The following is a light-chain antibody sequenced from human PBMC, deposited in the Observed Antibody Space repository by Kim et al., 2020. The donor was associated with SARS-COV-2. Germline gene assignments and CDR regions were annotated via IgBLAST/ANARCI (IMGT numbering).Light chain of an antibody. CDR2: DAS. J-gene: IGKJ2*01. Sequence: ASVGDRVTITCRASQSISSWLAWYQQKPGKAPKLLIYDASSLESGVPSRFSGSGSGTEFTLTISSLQPDDFATYYCQQYNSYPPYTFGHGDQAGD. CDR3: QQYNSYPPYT. V-gene: IGKV1-5*01. CDR1: QSISSW.